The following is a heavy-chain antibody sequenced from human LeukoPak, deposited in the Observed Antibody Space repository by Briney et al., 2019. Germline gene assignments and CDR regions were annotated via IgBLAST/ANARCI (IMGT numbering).Heavy chain of an antibody. CDR2: ISSSSSTI. D-gene: IGHD6-6*01. J-gene: IGHJ4*02. CDR3: ARSYSSSPRRYFDY. V-gene: IGHV3-48*01. CDR1: GFTFSSYS. Sequence: PGGSLRLSCAASGFTFSSYSMNWVRQAPGKGLEWVSYISSSSSTIYYADPVKGRFTISRDNAKNSLYLQMNSLRAEDTAVYYCARSYSSSPRRYFDYWGQGTLVTVSS.